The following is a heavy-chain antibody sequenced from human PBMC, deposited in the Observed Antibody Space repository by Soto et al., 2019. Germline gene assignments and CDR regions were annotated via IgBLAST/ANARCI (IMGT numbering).Heavy chain of an antibody. CDR1: RGSITSSHW. CDR2: IYHTGSS. CDR3: AAHRETYYVPLDS. D-gene: IGHD3-10*02. Sequence: SETLSLTCAVSRGSITSSHWWTSVRQAPGKGLEWIGEIYHTGSSNHSPPLRSRVTISVDKSKDQFSLKLSSLTAADTALYYCAAHRETYYVPLDSRG. V-gene: IGHV4-4*02. J-gene: IGHJ5*01.